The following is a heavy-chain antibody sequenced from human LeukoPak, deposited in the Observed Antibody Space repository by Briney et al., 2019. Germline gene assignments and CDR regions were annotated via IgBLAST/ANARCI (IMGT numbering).Heavy chain of an antibody. CDR3: ARWDCSGGRCYPLDY. Sequence: GESLQISCKGSGYRFISYWIGWVRQMPGQGLEWMGIIFPGDSDTRYSPSFQGQVTISADRSISTAYLQWSSLKASDTAIYYCARWDCSGGRCYPLDYWGQGTLVTVSS. V-gene: IGHV5-51*01. D-gene: IGHD2-15*01. CDR1: GYRFISYW. CDR2: IFPGDSDT. J-gene: IGHJ4*02.